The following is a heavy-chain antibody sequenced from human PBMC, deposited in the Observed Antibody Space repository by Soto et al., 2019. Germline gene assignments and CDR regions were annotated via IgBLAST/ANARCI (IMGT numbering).Heavy chain of an antibody. CDR2: IYYSGST. J-gene: IGHJ3*02. V-gene: IGHV4-39*01. D-gene: IGHD1-26*01. Sequence: SATLTLTCSFLRYSIHSSICYWVLIRQPPGKGLEWIGTIYYSGSTYYNPSLKSRVTISVDTSKNQFSLKLSSVTAADTAVYYCARQGSGSYNAFDIWGQGTVVT. CDR1: RYSIHSSICY. CDR3: ARQGSGSYNAFDI.